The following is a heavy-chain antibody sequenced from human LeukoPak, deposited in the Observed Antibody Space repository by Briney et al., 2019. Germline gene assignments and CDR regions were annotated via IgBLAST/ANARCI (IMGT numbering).Heavy chain of an antibody. CDR3: AKLSSVNGDFDY. D-gene: IGHD1-1*01. CDR1: GFTFSSYA. CDR2: ISYDGSNK. J-gene: IGHJ4*02. Sequence: GGSLRLSCAASGFTFSSYAMHWVRQAPGKGLEWVAVISYDGSNKYYADSVKGRFTISRDNSKNTLYLQMNSLRAEDTAVYYCAKLSSVNGDFDYWGQGTLVTVSS. V-gene: IGHV3-30-3*01.